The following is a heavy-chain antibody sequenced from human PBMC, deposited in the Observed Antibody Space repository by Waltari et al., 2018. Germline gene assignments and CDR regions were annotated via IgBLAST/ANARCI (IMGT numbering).Heavy chain of an antibody. CDR1: GYTFTDYY. Sequence: VQLVQSGAEVKNPGASVKLSCKTSGYTFTDYYMHWVQQAPGKGLEWMGRVDPEDGETIYAEKFQGRVTITADTSTDTAYMELTSLRSEDTAVYYCATSPLRFLEWVNWFDPWGQGTLVTVSS. CDR3: ATSPLRFLEWVNWFDP. CDR2: VDPEDGET. V-gene: IGHV1-69-2*01. D-gene: IGHD3-3*01. J-gene: IGHJ5*02.